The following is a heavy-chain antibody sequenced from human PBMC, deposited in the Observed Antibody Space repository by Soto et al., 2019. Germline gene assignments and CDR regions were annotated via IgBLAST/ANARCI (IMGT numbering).Heavy chain of an antibody. CDR3: ARVPGDLVAILYNYPQDGREQMADVDV. V-gene: IGHV3-30-3*01. CDR2: VSFAGSNN. Sequence: QMRLVESGGGVVQPGRSLRLSCAASGFTFSYYPMHWVRQAPGRGLEWVAVVSFAGSNNFYADSVKGRFTISKDNSKNTLYLQMNNLRDEDTAVDDCARVPGDLVAILYNYPQDGREQMADVDVWGQGTTVTVSS. J-gene: IGHJ6*02. D-gene: IGHD5-12*01. CDR1: GFTFSYYP.